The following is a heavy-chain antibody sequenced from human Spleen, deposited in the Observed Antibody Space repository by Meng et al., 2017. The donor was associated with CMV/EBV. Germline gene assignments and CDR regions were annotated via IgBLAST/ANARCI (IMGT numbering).Heavy chain of an antibody. CDR1: GYTFTAHY. Sequence: ASVKVSCKASGYTFTAHYFHWVRQAPGQGLEWMGWIHPHRGDTNYAQQFQGRVTLTRDTSINTGYMELTRLTSDDTAVYYCARVAVLGYYYGMDVWGQGTTVTVSS. D-gene: IGHD6-19*01. V-gene: IGHV1-2*02. CDR2: IHPHRGDT. J-gene: IGHJ6*02. CDR3: ARVAVLGYYYGMDV.